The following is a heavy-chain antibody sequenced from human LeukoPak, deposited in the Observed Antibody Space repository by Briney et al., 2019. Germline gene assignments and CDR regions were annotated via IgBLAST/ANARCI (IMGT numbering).Heavy chain of an antibody. Sequence: ASVKVSCKVSGYTLTELSMHWVRQAPGKGLEWMGGFDPEDAETIYAQKFQGRVTMTEDTSTDTAYMELSSLRSEDTAVYYCATGVGSGWVFDYWGQGTLVTVSS. CDR3: ATGVGSGWVFDY. J-gene: IGHJ4*02. V-gene: IGHV1-24*01. CDR2: FDPEDAET. D-gene: IGHD6-19*01. CDR1: GYTLTELS.